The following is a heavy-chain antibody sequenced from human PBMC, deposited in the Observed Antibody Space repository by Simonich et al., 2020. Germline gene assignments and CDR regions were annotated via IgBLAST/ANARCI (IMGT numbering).Heavy chain of an antibody. CDR1: GYTFTGYY. D-gene: IGHD5-12*01. V-gene: IGHV1-2*02. Sequence: QVQLVQSGAEVKKPGASVKVSCKASGYTFTGYYMHWVRQAPGQGLEGMGWINPNSGGTNYAKKFQGRVTMTRDTSISTAYMELSRLRSDDTAVYYCASSKLATIDYWGQGTLVTVSS. J-gene: IGHJ4*02. CDR2: INPNSGGT. CDR3: ASSKLATIDY.